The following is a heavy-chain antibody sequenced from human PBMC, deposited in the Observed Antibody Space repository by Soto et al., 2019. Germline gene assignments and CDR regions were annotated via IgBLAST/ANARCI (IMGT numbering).Heavy chain of an antibody. CDR3: AKGGRKWLVTSDFNF. D-gene: IGHD6-19*01. CDR2: VSHDGRNT. Sequence: VQLVESGGGVVQPGRSLRLSCAASGFTFSDYAMHWVRQAPGKGLEWVAVVSHDGRNTHYADSVKGRFTISRDSSKNMVSLEMTSRRAEDTAVYYCAKGGRKWLVTSDFNFWGQGALVTVSS. J-gene: IGHJ4*02. V-gene: IGHV3-30*18. CDR1: GFTFSDYA.